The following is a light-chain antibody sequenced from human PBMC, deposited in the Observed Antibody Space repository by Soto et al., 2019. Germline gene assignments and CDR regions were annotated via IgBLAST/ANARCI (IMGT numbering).Light chain of an antibody. CDR2: GAS. Sequence: QMTQSPPPLSASVGDRVTITCRPSQSIRHYLAWYQQMPGKAPKLLIYGASTLQSGVPSRFSGSGSGTEFTLTISSLQPDDFGTYFCQHHNSYSQTFGQGTKVDIK. CDR1: QSIRHY. J-gene: IGKJ1*01. V-gene: IGKV1-5*01. CDR3: QHHNSYSQT.